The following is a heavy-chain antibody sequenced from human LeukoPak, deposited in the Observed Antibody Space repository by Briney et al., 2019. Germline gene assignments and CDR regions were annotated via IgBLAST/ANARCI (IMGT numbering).Heavy chain of an antibody. CDR3: ASIAAAGG. CDR2: ISSSRSTI. D-gene: IGHD6-13*01. J-gene: IGHJ4*02. CDR1: GFTFTNAW. Sequence: GGSLRLSCAASGFTFTNAWMNWVRQAPGKGLEWVSYISSSRSTIYYADSVKGRFTISRDNAKNSLYLQMNSLRAEDTAVYYCASIAAAGGWGQGTLVTVSS. V-gene: IGHV3-48*01.